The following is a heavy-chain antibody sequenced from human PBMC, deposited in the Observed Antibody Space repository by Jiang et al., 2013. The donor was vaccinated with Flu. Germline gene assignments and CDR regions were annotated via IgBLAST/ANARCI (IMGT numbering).Heavy chain of an antibody. CDR3: ARVAVADSEVGWFDP. CDR1: GGPFSNYA. D-gene: IGHD6-19*01. J-gene: IGHJ5*02. Sequence: GAEVKKPGSSVKVSCKASGGPFSNYAINWVRQAPGQGLEWMGGIIPIFGPANYAQKFQGRVTIIADKSTSTAYMELSSLRSEDTAVYYCARVAVADSEVGWFDPWGQGTLVTVSS. V-gene: IGHV1-69*06. CDR2: IIPIFGPA.